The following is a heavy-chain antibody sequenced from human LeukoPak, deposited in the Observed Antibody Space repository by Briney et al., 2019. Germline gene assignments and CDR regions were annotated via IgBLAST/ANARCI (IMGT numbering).Heavy chain of an antibody. CDR3: ARAVVVAATVKWFDP. Sequence: PSETLSLTCSVSGGSISTSSYFWGWIRQPPGKGLEWIGYIYYSGSTNYNPSLKSRVTMSVDTSKNHFSLKVSSVTAADTAVYYCARAVVVAATVKWFDPWGQGTLVTVSS. CDR1: GGSISTSSYF. D-gene: IGHD2-15*01. V-gene: IGHV4-61*03. CDR2: IYYSGST. J-gene: IGHJ5*02.